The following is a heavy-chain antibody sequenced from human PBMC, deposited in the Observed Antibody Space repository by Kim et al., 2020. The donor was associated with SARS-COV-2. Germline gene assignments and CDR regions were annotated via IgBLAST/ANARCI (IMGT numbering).Heavy chain of an antibody. V-gene: IGHV3-30*04. D-gene: IGHD3-10*01. CDR3: ARGRFPNANYFGDYFDF. CDR1: GFKFNSYA. J-gene: IGHJ4*02. CDR2: ISSDGTDK. Sequence: GGSLRLSCAASGFKFNSYAVHWVRLAPGKGLEWVAVISSDGTDKYYADSVKGRFTISRDNSKDTLYLQVDSLRGEDTAVYYCARGRFPNANYFGDYFDFWGQGTLVTVSS.